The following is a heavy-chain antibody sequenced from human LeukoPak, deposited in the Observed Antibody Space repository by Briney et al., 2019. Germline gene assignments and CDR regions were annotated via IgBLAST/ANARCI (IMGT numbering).Heavy chain of an antibody. CDR1: GYTFTSYG. V-gene: IGHV1-18*01. Sequence: ASVKVSCKASGYTFTSYGISWVRQAPGQGLEWMGWISAYNGNTNYAQKLQGRVTMTTDTSTSTAYMELRSLRSDDTAVYYCARDVPYYGSGSLPESFDYWGQGTLVTVSS. CDR2: ISAYNGNT. D-gene: IGHD3-10*01. J-gene: IGHJ4*02. CDR3: ARDVPYYGSGSLPESFDY.